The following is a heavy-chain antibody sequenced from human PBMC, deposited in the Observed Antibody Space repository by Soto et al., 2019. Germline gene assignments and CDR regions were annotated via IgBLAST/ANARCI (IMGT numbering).Heavy chain of an antibody. CDR2: IWYDGSNR. CDR3: ARGDSRGYYPGPFDY. Sequence: QVQLVESGGDVVQPGRSLRLSCVASGFTFSRFGMHWVRQASGKGLEWVAGIWYDGSNRLYADSVRGRFTISRDDSKKTLYLQMISLRAEDTAVYYCARGDSRGYYPGPFDYWGQGTLVTVSS. CDR1: GFTFSRFG. V-gene: IGHV3-33*01. J-gene: IGHJ4*02. D-gene: IGHD3-22*01.